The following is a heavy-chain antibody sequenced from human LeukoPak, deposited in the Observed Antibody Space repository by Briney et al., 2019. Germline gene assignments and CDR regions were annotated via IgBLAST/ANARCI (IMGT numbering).Heavy chain of an antibody. CDR2: ISFDGSNQ. CDR1: GFTFSSYG. Sequence: GGSLRLSCAASGFTFSSYGMHWVRQAPGKGLEWVALISFDGSNQYYADSVKGRFTLSRDNSKNTLYLQMNSLRAEDTAVYYCAKPPEVGATVGYFDYWGQGTLVTVSS. CDR3: AKPPEVGATVGYFDY. J-gene: IGHJ4*02. D-gene: IGHD1-26*01. V-gene: IGHV3-30*18.